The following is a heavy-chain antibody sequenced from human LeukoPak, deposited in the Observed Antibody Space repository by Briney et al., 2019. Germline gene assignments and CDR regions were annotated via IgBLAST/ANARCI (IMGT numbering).Heavy chain of an antibody. Sequence: PSETLSLTCTVSGGSISSSSYYWGWIRQPPGKGLEWIGEINHSGSTNYNPSLKSRVTISVDTSKNQFSLKMSSVTAADTAMYYCARVRSSGWGKGFDYWGQGTLVTVSS. CDR1: GGSISSSSYY. CDR3: ARVRSSGWGKGFDY. J-gene: IGHJ4*02. V-gene: IGHV4-39*07. CDR2: INHSGST. D-gene: IGHD6-19*01.